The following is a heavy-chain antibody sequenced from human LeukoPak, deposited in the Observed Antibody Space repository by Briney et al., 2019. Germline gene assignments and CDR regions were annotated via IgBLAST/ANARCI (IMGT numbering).Heavy chain of an antibody. Sequence: ASVKVSCKASGYTFTSYYIHWVRQAPGQGLEWMGIINPSGGSTSYAQKFQGRVTMTRDTSTSTVYMELSSLRSEDTAVYYCARETSSGWYRMVSDYFDYWGQGTLVTVSS. CDR1: GYTFTSYY. D-gene: IGHD6-19*01. CDR3: ARETSSGWYRMVSDYFDY. J-gene: IGHJ4*02. CDR2: INPSGGST. V-gene: IGHV1-46*01.